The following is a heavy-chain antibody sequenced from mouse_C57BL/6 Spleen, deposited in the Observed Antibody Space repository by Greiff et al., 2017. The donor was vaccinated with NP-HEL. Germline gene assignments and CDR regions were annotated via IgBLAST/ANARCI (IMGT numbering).Heavy chain of an antibody. V-gene: IGHV5-17*01. J-gene: IGHJ3*01. CDR3: ARTLRWLLREFAY. D-gene: IGHD2-3*01. CDR2: ISSGSSTI. Sequence: EVKLMESGGGLVKPGGSLKLSCAASGFTFSDYGMHWVRQAPEKGLEWVAYISSGSSTIYYADTVKGRFTISRDNAKNTLFLQMTSLRSEDTAMYYCARTLRWLLREFAYWCQGTLVTVSA. CDR1: GFTFSDYG.